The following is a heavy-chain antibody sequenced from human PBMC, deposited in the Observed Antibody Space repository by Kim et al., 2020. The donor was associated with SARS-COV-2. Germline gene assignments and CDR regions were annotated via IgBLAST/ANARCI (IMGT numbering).Heavy chain of an antibody. CDR2: SGST. CDR3: AGRTGFDY. J-gene: IGHJ4*02. Sequence: SGSTNYNPYIKSQVTIAVDKAKKQFSMKMSSVTAADTAVYYCAGRTGFDYWGQGTLVTVAS. D-gene: IGHD2-15*01. V-gene: IGHV4-34*01.